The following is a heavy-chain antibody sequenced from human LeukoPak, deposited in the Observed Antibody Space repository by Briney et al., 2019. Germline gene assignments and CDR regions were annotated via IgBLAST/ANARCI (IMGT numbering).Heavy chain of an antibody. CDR2: ISSSGGTT. CDR1: GFTFSSYA. CDR3: AKECSSSWYGWFDP. Sequence: GGSLRLSCAASGFTFSSYAMTWVRQAPGKGLEWVSGISSSGGTTYHADSVKGRFTISRDNSKNTLYLQMNSLRAEDTAVYYCAKECSSSWYGWFDPWGQGTLVIVSS. V-gene: IGHV3-23*01. D-gene: IGHD6-13*01. J-gene: IGHJ5*02.